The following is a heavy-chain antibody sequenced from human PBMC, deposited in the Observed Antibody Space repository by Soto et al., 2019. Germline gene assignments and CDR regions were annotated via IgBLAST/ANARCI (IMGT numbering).Heavy chain of an antibody. J-gene: IGHJ1*01. CDR1: AFTLSQCN. D-gene: IGHD3-22*01. CDR2: ISSRSTFI. Sequence: GLAFTLSQCNINVGRQAPGKGLEWVSSISSRSTFINYADSVKGRFTISRDNDKGLVYLQMNSLRAGDTAVYYCARDPLLSMRVLVGVHAFWGQGTLVPVSS. V-gene: IGHV3-21*06. CDR3: ARDPLLSMRVLVGVHAF.